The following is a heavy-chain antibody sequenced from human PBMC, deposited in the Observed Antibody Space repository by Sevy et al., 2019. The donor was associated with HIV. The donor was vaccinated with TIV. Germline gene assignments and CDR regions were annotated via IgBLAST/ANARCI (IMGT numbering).Heavy chain of an antibody. J-gene: IGHJ4*02. Sequence: GGSLRLSCAASGFTFSNAWMSWVRQAPGKGLEWVGRIKSKTDGGTTDYAAPVKGRFTISIDDSKNTLYLQMNSLKTEDTAVYYCTTGESPSALDYWGQGTLVTVSS. CDR3: TTGESPSALDY. CDR1: GFTFSNAW. V-gene: IGHV3-15*01. D-gene: IGHD6-25*01. CDR2: IKSKTDGGTT.